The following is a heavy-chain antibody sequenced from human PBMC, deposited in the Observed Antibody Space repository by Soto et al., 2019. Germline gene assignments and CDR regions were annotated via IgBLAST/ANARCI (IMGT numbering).Heavy chain of an antibody. J-gene: IGHJ4*02. CDR1: GGSISSSSYY. CDR2: IYYSGST. V-gene: IGHV4-39*01. D-gene: IGHD3-16*01. Sequence: SETLSLTCTVSGGSISSSSYYWGWIRQPPGKGLEWIGSIYYSGSTYYNPSLKSRVTISVDTSKNQFSLKLSSVTAADTAVYYCASLWGFTVGYFDYWGQGTLVTVSS. CDR3: ASLWGFTVGYFDY.